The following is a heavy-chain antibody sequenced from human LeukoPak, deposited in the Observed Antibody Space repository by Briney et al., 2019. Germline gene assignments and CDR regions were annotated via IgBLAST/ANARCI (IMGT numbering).Heavy chain of an antibody. CDR3: AKDYFWEGDWFDP. CDR1: GFTVSSNC. CDR2: ISGSGGST. V-gene: IGHV3-23*01. Sequence: GGSLRLSCAASGFTVSSNCMSWVRQAPGKGLEWVSAISGSGGSTYYADSVKGWFTISRDNSKNTLYLQMNSLRAEDTAVYYCAKDYFWEGDWFDPWGQGTLVTVSS. J-gene: IGHJ5*02. D-gene: IGHD3-10*01.